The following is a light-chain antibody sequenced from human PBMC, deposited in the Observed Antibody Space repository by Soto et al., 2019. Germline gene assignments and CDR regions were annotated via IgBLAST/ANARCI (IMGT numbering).Light chain of an antibody. CDR1: LSFSSY. CDR3: QHRSNWLGT. V-gene: IGKV3-11*01. Sequence: EIGLTQSPATLSLSPGERATLSCMASLSFSSYLAWYQQKSGQTPRLLIYDASNRATGIPARFSGSGSGTDFTLTISSLEPEDFAVYYCQHRSNWLGTFGPGTKVDIK. CDR2: DAS. J-gene: IGKJ3*01.